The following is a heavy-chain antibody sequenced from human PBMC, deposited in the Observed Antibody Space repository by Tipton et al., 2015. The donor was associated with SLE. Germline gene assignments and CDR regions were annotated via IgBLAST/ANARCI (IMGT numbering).Heavy chain of an antibody. CDR3: ATGLGELFYYYGMDV. V-gene: IGHV4-61*05. Sequence: TLSLTCTVSGGSISSSSHYWSWIRQPPGKGLEWIGYIYYSGSTNYNPSLKSRVTISVDTSKNQFSLKLSSVTAADTAVYYCATGLGELFYYYGMDVWGQGTTVTVSS. D-gene: IGHD3-10*01. J-gene: IGHJ6*02. CDR1: GGSISSSSHY. CDR2: IYYSGST.